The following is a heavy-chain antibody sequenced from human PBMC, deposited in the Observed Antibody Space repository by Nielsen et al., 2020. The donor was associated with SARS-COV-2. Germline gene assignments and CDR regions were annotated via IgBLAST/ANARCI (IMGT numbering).Heavy chain of an antibody. CDR2: INHSGST. V-gene: IGHV4-34*01. CDR3: ARDLPDSSSWGFDY. D-gene: IGHD6-13*01. Sequence: GSLRLSCAVYGGSFSGYYWSWIRQPPGKGLEWIGEINHSGSTNYNPSLKSRVTISVDTSKNQFSLKLSSVTAADTAVYYCARDLPDSSSWGFDYWGQGTLVTVSS. CDR1: GGSFSGYY. J-gene: IGHJ4*02.